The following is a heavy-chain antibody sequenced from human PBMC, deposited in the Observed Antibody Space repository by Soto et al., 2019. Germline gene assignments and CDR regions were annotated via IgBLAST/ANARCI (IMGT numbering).Heavy chain of an antibody. J-gene: IGHJ5*02. CDR3: AHSSYCSSTSCYMYNWFDP. CDR2: IYWDDDK. D-gene: IGHD2-2*01. CDR1: GFSLSTSGVG. Sequence: QITLKESGPTLVKPTQTLTLTCTFSGFSLSTSGVGVGWIRQPPGKALEWLALIYWDDDKRYSTSLKSRLTITKDTSKNQVVLTMTNMDPVDTATYYCAHSSYCSSTSCYMYNWFDPWGQGTLVTVSS. V-gene: IGHV2-5*02.